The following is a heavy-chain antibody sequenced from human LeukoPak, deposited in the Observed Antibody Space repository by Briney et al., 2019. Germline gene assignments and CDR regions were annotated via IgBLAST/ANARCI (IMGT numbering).Heavy chain of an antibody. CDR1: GFTFSSYS. CDR3: ARGYSVSGFDY. J-gene: IGHJ4*02. Sequence: GGSLRLSCAASGFTFSSYSMNWVRQAPGKGLKWISYISSGSSTMYYADSVKGRFTISRDNAKNSLYLQMNSLRAEDTAVYYCARGYSVSGFDYWGQGTLVTVSS. CDR2: ISSGSSTM. D-gene: IGHD3-10*01. V-gene: IGHV3-48*04.